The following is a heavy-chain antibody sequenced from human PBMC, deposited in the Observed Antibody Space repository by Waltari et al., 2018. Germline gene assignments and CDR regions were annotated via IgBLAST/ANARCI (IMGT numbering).Heavy chain of an antibody. CDR1: GDTFSAHT. CDR2: IIPILSVA. J-gene: IGHJ4*02. V-gene: IGHV1-69*04. Sequence: QVQVVQSGAEVKQPGSSVRVPCKTPGDTFSAHTHHWVRQDPGQGLEWMGRIIPILSVAHYAQEFQGRVTITADKSTTTAYMELSSLTSEDTAVYFCSRDSPSCSSNYCLYYWGQGTLVTVSS. CDR3: SRDSPSCSSNYCLYY. D-gene: IGHD2-2*01.